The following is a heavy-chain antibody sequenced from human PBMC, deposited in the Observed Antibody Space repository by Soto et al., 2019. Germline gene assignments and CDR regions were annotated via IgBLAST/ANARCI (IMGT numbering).Heavy chain of an antibody. CDR1: GGTFSSYA. CDR3: ARGGLGYCSSTSGYRWFDP. D-gene: IGHD2-2*01. CDR2: IIPIFGTA. V-gene: IGHV1-69*01. Sequence: QVQLVQSGAEVKKPGSSVKVSCKASGGTFSSYAISWVRQAPGQGLEWMGGIIPIFGTANYAQKFQGRVTITADESTSTAYMELSSLRSEDTAVYYCARGGLGYCSSTSGYRWFDPWGQGTLVTVSS. J-gene: IGHJ5*02.